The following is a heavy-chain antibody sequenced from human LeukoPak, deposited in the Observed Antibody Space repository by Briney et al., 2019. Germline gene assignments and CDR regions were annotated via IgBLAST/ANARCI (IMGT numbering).Heavy chain of an antibody. Sequence: PSETLSLTCKVSGDSISSSTCNWSWIRQPPGKGLEWIGYISQSGNSYFTPSLKSRATISVDRSKNHFSLTLISVTAADTAVYYCARDQVDYDIPDHFDYWGKGTLVTVSS. V-gene: IGHV4-30-2*01. J-gene: IGHJ4*02. CDR3: ARDQVDYDIPDHFDY. D-gene: IGHD3-22*01. CDR1: GDSISSSTCN. CDR2: ISQSGNS.